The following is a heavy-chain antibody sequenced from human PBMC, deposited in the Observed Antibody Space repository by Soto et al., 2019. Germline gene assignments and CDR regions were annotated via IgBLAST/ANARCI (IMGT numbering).Heavy chain of an antibody. CDR1: GFTFSSYA. CDR3: AKDRYYDSSGYYFTVPYAFDI. Sequence: PGGSLRLSCAASGFTFSSYAMSWVRQAPGKGLEWVSAISGSGGSTYYADSVKGRFTISRDNSKNTLYLQMNSLRAEDTAVYYCAKDRYYDSSGYYFTVPYAFDIWGQGTMVTVSS. J-gene: IGHJ3*02. V-gene: IGHV3-23*01. D-gene: IGHD3-22*01. CDR2: ISGSGGST.